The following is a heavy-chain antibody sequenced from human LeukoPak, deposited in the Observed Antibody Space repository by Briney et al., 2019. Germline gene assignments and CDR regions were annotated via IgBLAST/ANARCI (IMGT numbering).Heavy chain of an antibody. Sequence: SETLSLTCAVSGGSISSSNWWSWARQPPGKGLEWIGEIYHSGSTNYNPSLKSRVTISVDKSKNQFSLKLSSVTAADTAVYYCARDISGFEHLYNWFDPWGQGTLVTVSS. V-gene: IGHV4-4*02. CDR1: GGSISSSNW. CDR2: IYHSGST. CDR3: ARDISGFEHLYNWFDP. J-gene: IGHJ5*02. D-gene: IGHD3-3*02.